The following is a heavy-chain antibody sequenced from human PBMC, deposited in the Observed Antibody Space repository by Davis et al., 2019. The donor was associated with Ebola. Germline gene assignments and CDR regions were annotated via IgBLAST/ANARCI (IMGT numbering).Heavy chain of an antibody. CDR1: GFTFSSYG. J-gene: IGHJ4*02. Sequence: SLKTPCAAPGFTFSSYGMHRVRQAPVKGLEWVAVIWYDGSNKYYADSVKGRFTISRDNSKNTLYLHMNSLRAEDTAVYYCARGGTGVVAATLDYWGQGTLVTVSS. D-gene: IGHD2-15*01. V-gene: IGHV3-33*01. CDR2: IWYDGSNK. CDR3: ARGGTGVVAATLDY.